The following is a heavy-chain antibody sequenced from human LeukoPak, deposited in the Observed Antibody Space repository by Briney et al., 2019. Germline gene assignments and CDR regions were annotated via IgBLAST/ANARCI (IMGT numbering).Heavy chain of an antibody. D-gene: IGHD4-17*01. V-gene: IGHV3-23*01. CDR2: ISGGGETT. Sequence: PGGSLRLSCAASGFTFNNYVMNWVRQAPGKGLEWVSSISGGGETTYYADSAEGRFTISSDNSQNTLYLQMNSLRAEDTAVYYCARDYADYVGYFFFDYWGQGTLVTVSS. CDR3: ARDYADYVGYFFFDY. J-gene: IGHJ4*02. CDR1: GFTFNNYV.